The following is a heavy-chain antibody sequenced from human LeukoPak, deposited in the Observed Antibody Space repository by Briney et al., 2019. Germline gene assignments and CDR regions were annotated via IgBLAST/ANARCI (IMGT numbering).Heavy chain of an antibody. J-gene: IGHJ4*02. V-gene: IGHV1-18*01. CDR1: GYTFTSYG. CDR2: ITAYNGNT. CDR3: ARDRWTVGWELGVSLFDY. Sequence: GASVKVSCKASGYTFTSYGISWVRQAPGQGLEWLGWITAYNGNTNYAQKLQGRVTMTTDTSTSTAYMELRSLRSDDTAVYYCARDRWTVGWELGVSLFDYWGQGTLVTVSS. D-gene: IGHD1-26*01.